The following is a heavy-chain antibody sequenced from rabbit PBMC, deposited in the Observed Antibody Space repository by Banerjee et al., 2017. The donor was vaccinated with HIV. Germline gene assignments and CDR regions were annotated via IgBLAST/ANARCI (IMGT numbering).Heavy chain of an antibody. CDR1: GFSFSSSYW. D-gene: IGHD2-1*01. Sequence: QEQLEESGGGLVKPEGTLTLTCTASGFSFSSSYWICWVRQAPGKGLEWIACIYTNNGRTYYASWAKGRFTISKTSSTTVTLQMTSLTAADTATYFCARGVAGGDFSAFDPWGQGTLVTVS. V-gene: IGHV1S45*01. CDR3: ARGVAGGDFSAFDP. J-gene: IGHJ2*01. CDR2: IYTNNGRT.